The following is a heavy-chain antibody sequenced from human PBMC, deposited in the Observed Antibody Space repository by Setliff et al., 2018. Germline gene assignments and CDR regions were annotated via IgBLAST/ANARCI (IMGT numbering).Heavy chain of an antibody. CDR1: GYGFDAYW. D-gene: IGHD6-13*01. J-gene: IGHJ6*03. V-gene: IGHV5-51*01. CDR2: VFPRSSAT. Sequence: GESLKISCEGSGYGFDAYWIGWVRQMPDIGLEWMGIVFPRSSATKYSPSFQGRVTISADKSIDTAYLQWSSLKASDTAIYYCARHVSSSWFRYYFLYYYMDVWGKGTTVTVSS. CDR3: ARHVSSSWFRYYFLYYYMDV.